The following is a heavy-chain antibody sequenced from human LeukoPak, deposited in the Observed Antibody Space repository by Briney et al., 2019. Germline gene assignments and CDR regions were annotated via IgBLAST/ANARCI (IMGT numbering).Heavy chain of an antibody. V-gene: IGHV3-30*18. J-gene: IGHJ4*02. Sequence: GSLRLSCAASGFTFSSYDMHWVRQAPGKGLEWVAVISYDGSNKFYADSVKGRFTISRDNSKNTLYLQMNSLRTEDTAVYYCAKDQGDFDYWGQGTLVTVSS. CDR3: AKDQGDFDY. CDR1: GFTFSSYD. CDR2: ISYDGSNK.